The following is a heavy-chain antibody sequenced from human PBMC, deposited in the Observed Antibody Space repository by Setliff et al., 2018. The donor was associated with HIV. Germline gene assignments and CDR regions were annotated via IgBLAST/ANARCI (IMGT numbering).Heavy chain of an antibody. J-gene: IGHJ4*02. D-gene: IGHD3-10*01. CDR3: AIIRVNGSPY. CDR1: GFSFSDYY. V-gene: IGHV3-11*04. CDR2: ITSSGTTT. Sequence: GSLRLSCAASGFSFSDYYMTWVRQAPGRGLEWVSYITSSGTTTLYGDSMRGRFTASRDNAESSMYLQMNNLRAEDTAVYYCAIIRVNGSPYWGQGTPVTVSS.